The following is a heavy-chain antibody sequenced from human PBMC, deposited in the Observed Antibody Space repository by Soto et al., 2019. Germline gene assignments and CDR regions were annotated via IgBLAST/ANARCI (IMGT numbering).Heavy chain of an antibody. CDR2: IIPILGIA. J-gene: IGHJ4*02. D-gene: IGHD2-15*01. CDR1: GGTFSSYT. Sequence: ASVKVSCKASGGTFSSYTISWVRQAPGQGLEWMGRIIPILGIANYAQKFQGRVTITADKSTSTAYMELSSLRSEDTAVYYCARDVSPLRLRAMDCSGGSCPFDYWGQGTLVTVSS. CDR3: ARDVSPLRLRAMDCSGGSCPFDY. V-gene: IGHV1-69*04.